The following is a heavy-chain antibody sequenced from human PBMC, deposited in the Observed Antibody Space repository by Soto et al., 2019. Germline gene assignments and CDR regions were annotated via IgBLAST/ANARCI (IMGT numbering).Heavy chain of an antibody. D-gene: IGHD3-22*01. V-gene: IGHV2-70*04. Sequence: SGPTLFNPTRTLTLTFTFSVFSLTISQMRVNLIRRPPGNALDFLARVDWDDDNFYSPSLKTRLTIFNDSSRNQVVLIMTNMDLVDKATYYCERMTNDDSGLFDSWGPGTLVTVSS. J-gene: IGHJ4*02. CDR3: ERMTNDDSGLFDS. CDR2: VDWDDDN. CDR1: VFSLTISQMR.